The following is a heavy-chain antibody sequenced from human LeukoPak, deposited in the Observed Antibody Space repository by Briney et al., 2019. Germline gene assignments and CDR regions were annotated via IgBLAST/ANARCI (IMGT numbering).Heavy chain of an antibody. CDR2: ISYDGSNK. D-gene: IGHD3-9*01. CDR1: GFTFSSYG. J-gene: IGHJ4*02. Sequence: PGGSLRLSCAASGFTFSSYGMHWVRQAPGKGLEWVAVISYDGSNKYYADSVKGRFTISRDNSKNTLYLQMNSLRAEDTAVYYCAKEGFDCPFDYWGQGTLVTVSS. CDR3: AKEGFDCPFDY. V-gene: IGHV3-30*18.